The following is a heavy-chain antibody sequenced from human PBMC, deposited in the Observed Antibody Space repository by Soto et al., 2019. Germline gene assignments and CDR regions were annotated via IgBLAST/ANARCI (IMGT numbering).Heavy chain of an antibody. D-gene: IGHD3-3*01. V-gene: IGHV4-59*08. CDR1: VGSIISYY. Sequence: SETLSLTCTVSVGSIISYYLSWIRHPPGKGLEGIGYIHYSGSTKYNPSLKSRVTISADTSKNQSSLKLSSVTAADTDVYYCARGHYDFWSGYFHTIDYWGQGTLVTVSS. J-gene: IGHJ4*02. CDR3: ARGHYDFWSGYFHTIDY. CDR2: IHYSGST.